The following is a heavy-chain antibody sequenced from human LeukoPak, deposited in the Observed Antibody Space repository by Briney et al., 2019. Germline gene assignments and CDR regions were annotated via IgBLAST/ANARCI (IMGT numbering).Heavy chain of an antibody. Sequence: SQTLSLTCAISGDSVSINSAAWNWIRQSPSRGLEWLGRTYYRAKWYNDYAVSVKSRITINPDTSKNQFSLQLNSVTPEDTAVYYCARGIAMVRGVVYFDYWGQGTLVTVSS. CDR1: GDSVSINSAA. D-gene: IGHD3-10*01. CDR3: ARGIAMVRGVVYFDY. V-gene: IGHV6-1*01. CDR2: TYYRAKWYN. J-gene: IGHJ4*02.